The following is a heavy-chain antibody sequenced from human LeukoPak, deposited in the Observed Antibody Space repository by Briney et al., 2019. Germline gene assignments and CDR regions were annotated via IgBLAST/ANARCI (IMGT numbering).Heavy chain of an antibody. D-gene: IGHD2-2*02. CDR2: ISYDGSNK. J-gene: IGHJ6*02. CDR3: ARDLDIVVVPAAIYYYYYYGMDV. CDR1: GFTFSSYA. Sequence: GRSLRLSCAASGFTFSSYAMHWVRQAPGKGLERVAVISYDGSNKYYADSVKGRFTISRDNSKNTLYLQMNSLRAEDTAVYYCARDLDIVVVPAAIYYYYYYGMDVWGQGTTVTVSS. V-gene: IGHV3-30-3*01.